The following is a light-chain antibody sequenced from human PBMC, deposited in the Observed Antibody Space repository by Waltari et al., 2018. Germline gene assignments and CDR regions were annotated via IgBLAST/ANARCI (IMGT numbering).Light chain of an antibody. CDR2: EVS. CDR3: SSYAGSNTYVL. J-gene: IGLJ2*01. CDR1: SSDAGGYNY. V-gene: IGLV2-8*01. Sequence: QSALTQPPSASGSPGQSVTISCHGTSSDAGGYNYVSWYLQHPGKVPKLVIFEVSKRPSGVPDRFSGSRSGNTASLTVSGLQAEDEADYYCSSYAGSNTYVLFGGGTKLTVL.